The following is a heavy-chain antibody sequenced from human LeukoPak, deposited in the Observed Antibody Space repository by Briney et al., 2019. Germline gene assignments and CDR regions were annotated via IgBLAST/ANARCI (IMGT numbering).Heavy chain of an antibody. CDR1: GYTFTGCY. V-gene: IGHV1-2*02. CDR2: INPNSGGT. J-gene: IGHJ4*02. CDR3: ARGWGITFGGVIVISGFDY. Sequence: ASVKVSCKASGYTFTGCYMHWVRQAPGQGLEWMGWINPNSGGTNYAQKFQGRVTMTRDTSISTAYMELSRLRSDDTAVYYCARGWGITFGGVIVISGFDYWGQGTLVTVSS. D-gene: IGHD3-16*02.